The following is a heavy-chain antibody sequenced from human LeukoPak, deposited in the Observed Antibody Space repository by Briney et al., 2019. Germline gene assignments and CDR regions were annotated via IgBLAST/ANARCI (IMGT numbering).Heavy chain of an antibody. CDR2: ISYDGSNK. Sequence: GESLRLSCAASGFTFSSYAMHWVRQAPGKGLEWVAVISYDGSNKYYADSVKGRFTISRDNSKNTLYLQMNSLRAEDTAVYYCARVDITMVRGVRMDVWGQGTTVTVSS. J-gene: IGHJ6*02. CDR3: ARVDITMVRGVRMDV. D-gene: IGHD3-10*01. CDR1: GFTFSSYA. V-gene: IGHV3-30-3*01.